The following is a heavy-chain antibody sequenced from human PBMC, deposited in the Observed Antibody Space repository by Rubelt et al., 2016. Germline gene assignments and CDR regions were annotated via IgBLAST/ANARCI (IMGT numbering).Heavy chain of an antibody. CDR3: AGGITIFGVASGYFDY. CDR2: IYYSRST. J-gene: IGHJ4*02. Sequence: QVQLQESGPGLVKPSETLSLTCTVSGGSISSYYWSWIRQPPGKGLEWIGYIYYSRSTNYNPSCKSRVTRAVDTSKNQFSLKLSSVTAADTAVYYCAGGITIFGVASGYFDYWGQGTLVTVSS. V-gene: IGHV4-59*01. D-gene: IGHD3-3*01. CDR1: GGSISSYY.